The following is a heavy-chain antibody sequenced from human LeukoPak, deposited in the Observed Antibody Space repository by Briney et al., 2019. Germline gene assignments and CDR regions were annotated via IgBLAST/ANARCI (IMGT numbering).Heavy chain of an antibody. J-gene: IGHJ4*02. CDR2: IYYSGST. CDR1: GGSISSGDYY. CDR3: ARGDSFNGDFDY. Sequence: SETLSLTCTVSGGSISSGDYYWGWIRRPPGKGLEWIGYIYYSGSTYYNPSLKSRVTISVDTSKNQFSLKLSSVTAADTAVYYCARGDSFNGDFDYWGQGTLVTVSS. D-gene: IGHD4-17*01. V-gene: IGHV4-30-4*01.